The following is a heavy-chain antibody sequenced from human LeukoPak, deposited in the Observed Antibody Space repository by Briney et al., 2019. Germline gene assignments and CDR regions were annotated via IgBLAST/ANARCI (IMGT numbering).Heavy chain of an antibody. CDR3: ARDFWPGVAAESWFDP. CDR2: IKQDGSEQ. D-gene: IGHD6-25*01. CDR1: GFTFKTYW. J-gene: IGHJ5*02. Sequence: SGGSLRLSCAASGFTFKTYWMSWVRQAPGKGLEWVANIKQDGSEQYYVDSVKGRFIISRDNAKNSVSLEMNSLRAEDTAVYYCARDFWPGVAAESWFDPWGQGTLVTVSS. V-gene: IGHV3-7*01.